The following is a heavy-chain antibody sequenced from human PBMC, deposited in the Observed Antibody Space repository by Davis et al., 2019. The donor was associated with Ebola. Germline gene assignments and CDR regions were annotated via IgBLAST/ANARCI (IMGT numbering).Heavy chain of an antibody. CDR2: IWYDGSNK. Sequence: GGSLRLSCAASGFTFSSYGMHWVRQAPGKGLEWVAVIWYDGSNKYYADSVKGRFTISRDNSKNTLYLQMNSLRDEDTAVYYCARGPVVVVAASYFDYWGQGTLVTVSS. CDR1: GFTFSSYG. V-gene: IGHV3-33*01. J-gene: IGHJ4*02. CDR3: ARGPVVVVAASYFDY. D-gene: IGHD2-15*01.